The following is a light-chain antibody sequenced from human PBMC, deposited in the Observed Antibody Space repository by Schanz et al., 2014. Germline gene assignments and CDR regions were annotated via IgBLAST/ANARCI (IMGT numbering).Light chain of an antibody. J-gene: IGKJ3*01. CDR2: GAS. CDR3: HQCDTSPFT. CDR1: QSVSTID. V-gene: IGKV3-20*01. Sequence: IVLTQSPGTLSLSPGERATLSCRSSQSVSTIDLAWYQQKPGQAPRVLIYGASIRASGIPDRFSGSGSGTYFALTISSLQSEDFAVYYCHQCDTSPFTFGPGTKVEIK.